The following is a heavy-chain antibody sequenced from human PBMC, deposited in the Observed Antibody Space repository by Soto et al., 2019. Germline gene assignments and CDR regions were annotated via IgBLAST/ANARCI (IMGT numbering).Heavy chain of an antibody. CDR2: IIPIFGTA. Sequence: SVKVSCKASGGTFSSYAISWVRQAPGQGLEWMGGIIPIFGTANYAQKFQGRVTITADESTSTAYMELSSLRSEDTAVYYCARGVIFGRPFYYFDYWGQGTLVTVSS. V-gene: IGHV1-69*13. CDR3: ARGVIFGRPFYYFDY. J-gene: IGHJ4*02. D-gene: IGHD3-3*01. CDR1: GGTFSSYA.